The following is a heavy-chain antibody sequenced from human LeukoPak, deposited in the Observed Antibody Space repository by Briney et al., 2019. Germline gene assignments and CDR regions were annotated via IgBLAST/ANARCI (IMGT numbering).Heavy chain of an antibody. V-gene: IGHV4-30-2*01. J-gene: IGHJ5*02. CDR3: ARDVTAAAGTSDAENWFDP. Sequence: SETLSLTCAVSGGSISSGAYSWSWIRQPPGKGLEWIGYIYHTGSTNYNPSLKSRVTISVDRSKNQFSLKLSSVTAADTAVYYCARDVTAAAGTSDAENWFDPWGQGTLVTVSS. CDR2: IYHTGST. D-gene: IGHD6-13*01. CDR1: GGSISSGAYS.